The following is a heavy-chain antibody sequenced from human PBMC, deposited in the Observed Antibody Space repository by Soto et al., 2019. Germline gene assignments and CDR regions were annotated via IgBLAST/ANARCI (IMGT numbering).Heavy chain of an antibody. CDR3: ARPYSSSSLFYFHH. CDR2: INPNSGGT. CDR1: GYTFPDYY. V-gene: IGHV1-2*02. Sequence: SVKVSCKASGYTFPDYYLHWVRQAPGQGLEWMGWINPNSGGTRYAQKFQGRVTMTRDTSISTAYMELSRLRSDDTAIYYCARPYSSSSLFYFHHWGQGTLVTVPQ. D-gene: IGHD6-6*01. J-gene: IGHJ1*01.